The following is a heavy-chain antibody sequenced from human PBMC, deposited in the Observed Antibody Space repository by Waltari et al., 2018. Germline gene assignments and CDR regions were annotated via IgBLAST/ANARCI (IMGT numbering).Heavy chain of an antibody. D-gene: IGHD2-15*01. J-gene: IGHJ4*02. CDR2: IRRSGRT. CDR1: GDSMSSDDW. CDR3: ARDRGRGLYLDS. Sequence: QVQLQESGPGLVKPSGTLSLTCAVFGDSMSSDDWWNWVRQSPGKGLEWIGQIRRSGRTNYNPSLASRVSVSIDTSNNQFSLKVTSATAADTAVYYCARDRGRGLYLDSWGQGTLVTVSP. V-gene: IGHV4-4*02.